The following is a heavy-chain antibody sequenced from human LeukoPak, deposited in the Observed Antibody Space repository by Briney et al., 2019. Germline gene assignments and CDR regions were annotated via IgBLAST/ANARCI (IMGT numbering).Heavy chain of an antibody. D-gene: IGHD2-21*01. CDR2: ISSGGST. Sequence: GGSLRFSCAASGFTVISNYMTWVRQAPGKGLEWVSLISSGGSTYYADSVKGRFTISRDNSKNTLYLQMNSLRAEDTAVYYCARVYSGYFDYWGQGTLVTVSS. J-gene: IGHJ4*02. V-gene: IGHV3-53*01. CDR1: GFTVISNY. CDR3: ARVYSGYFDY.